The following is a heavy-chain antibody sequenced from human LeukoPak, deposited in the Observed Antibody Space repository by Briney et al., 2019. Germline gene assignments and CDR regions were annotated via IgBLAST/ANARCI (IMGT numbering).Heavy chain of an antibody. Sequence: SETLSLTCAVYGGSFSGYYWSWIRQPPGKGLEWIGEINHSGSTNYNPSLKSRVTISVDTSKNQFSLKLSSVTAADTAVYCCARGSRLDYWGQGTLVTVSS. CDR1: GGSFSGYY. J-gene: IGHJ4*02. CDR3: ARGSRLDY. CDR2: INHSGST. D-gene: IGHD2-21*02. V-gene: IGHV4-34*01.